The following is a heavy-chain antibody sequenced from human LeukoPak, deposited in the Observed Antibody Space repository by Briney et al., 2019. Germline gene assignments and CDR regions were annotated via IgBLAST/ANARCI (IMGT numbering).Heavy chain of an antibody. Sequence: GESLKISCQVSGYSFTTYWIGWVRQMPGKGLEWLGIFYPADSDSRYSPSFQGQVTFSGDKSISTAYLHLSSLKASDTAMYYCTRVVSATVVGPVDYWGQGTLVTVSS. V-gene: IGHV5-51*01. CDR3: TRVVSATVVGPVDY. CDR2: FYPADSDS. J-gene: IGHJ4*02. D-gene: IGHD4-23*01. CDR1: GYSFTTYW.